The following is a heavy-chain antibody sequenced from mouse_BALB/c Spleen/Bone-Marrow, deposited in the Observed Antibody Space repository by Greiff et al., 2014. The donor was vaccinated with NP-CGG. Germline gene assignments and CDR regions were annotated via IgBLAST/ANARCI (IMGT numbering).Heavy chain of an antibody. Sequence: VKLQESGPGLVAPSQSLPITCTVSGFSLTSYGVHWVRQPPGKGLEWLGVIWAGGSTNYNSALMSRLSISKDNSKSQVFLKMNSLQTNVTAMYYCARDPICYDYDWYFDVWGAGTTVTVSS. CDR2: IWAGGST. V-gene: IGHV2-9*02. D-gene: IGHD2-4*01. J-gene: IGHJ1*01. CDR3: ARDPICYDYDWYFDV. CDR1: GFSLTSYG.